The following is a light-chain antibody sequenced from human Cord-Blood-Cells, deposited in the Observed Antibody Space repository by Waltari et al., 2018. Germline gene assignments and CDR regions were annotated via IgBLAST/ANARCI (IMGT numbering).Light chain of an antibody. CDR2: AAS. V-gene: IGKV1-39*01. CDR1: QSISSY. J-gene: IGKJ3*01. CDR3: QQSYSTPPIFT. Sequence: DIQMTQSPSSLSASVGVRVTIPCRASQSISSYLNWYQQKPGKAPKLLIYAASSLQSGVPSRFSGSGSGTDFTLTISSLQPEDFATYYCQQSYSTPPIFTFGPGTKVDIK.